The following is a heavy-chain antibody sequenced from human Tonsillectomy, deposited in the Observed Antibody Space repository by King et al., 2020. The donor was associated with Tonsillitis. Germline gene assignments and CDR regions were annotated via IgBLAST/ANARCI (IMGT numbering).Heavy chain of an antibody. CDR3: ATSPGGSGWYGWFDP. CDR1: GFTFSSYA. D-gene: IGHD6-19*01. V-gene: IGHV3-30-3*01. Sequence: VQLVESGGGVVQPGRSLRLSCAASGFTFSSYAMHWVRQAPGKGLEWVAVISYDGSNKYYADSVKGRFTISRDNSKNTLYRQMNSLRAEDTAVYYCATSPGGSGWYGWFDPWGQGTLVTVSS. CDR2: ISYDGSNK. J-gene: IGHJ5*02.